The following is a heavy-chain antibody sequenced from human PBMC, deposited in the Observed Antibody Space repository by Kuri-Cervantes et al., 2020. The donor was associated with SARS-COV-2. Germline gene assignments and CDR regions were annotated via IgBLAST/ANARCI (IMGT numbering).Heavy chain of an antibody. V-gene: IGHV3-21*01. CDR1: GFTFSSYS. D-gene: IGHD4-17*01. J-gene: IGHJ4*02. Sequence: GGSLRLSCAASGFTFSSYSMNWVRQAPGKGLEWVSSISSSSSYIYYADSVKGRFTISRDNAKNSLYLQMNSLRAEDTAVYYCARITLYGDYFDYWGQGTLVTVSS. CDR3: ARITLYGDYFDY. CDR2: ISSSSSYI.